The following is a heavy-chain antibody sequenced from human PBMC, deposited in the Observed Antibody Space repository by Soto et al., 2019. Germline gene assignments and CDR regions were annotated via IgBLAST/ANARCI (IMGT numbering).Heavy chain of an antibody. V-gene: IGHV5-10-1*01. CDR1: GYSFTGYW. D-gene: IGHD6-6*01. CDR2: IDPSDSYT. Sequence: GESLKISCKGSGYSFTGYWISWVRQMPGKGLEWMGRIDPSDSYTNYSPSFQGHVTISADKSISTAYLQWSSLKASDTTMYYCASSSSSGTHPPYYYYGMDVWGQGTTVTVSS. J-gene: IGHJ6*02. CDR3: ASSSSSGTHPPYYYYGMDV.